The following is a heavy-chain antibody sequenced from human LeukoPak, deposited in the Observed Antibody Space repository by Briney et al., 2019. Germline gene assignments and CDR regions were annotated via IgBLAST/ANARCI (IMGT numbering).Heavy chain of an antibody. Sequence: SETLSLTCTVSGGSISSYYWSWIRQPPGKGLEWIGYIYYSGGTNYNPSLKSRVTISVDTSKNQFSLKLSSVTAADTAVYYCARGKNTLSDYWGQGTLVTVSS. J-gene: IGHJ4*02. CDR2: IYYSGGT. D-gene: IGHD2-2*02. V-gene: IGHV4-59*01. CDR1: GGSISSYY. CDR3: ARGKNTLSDY.